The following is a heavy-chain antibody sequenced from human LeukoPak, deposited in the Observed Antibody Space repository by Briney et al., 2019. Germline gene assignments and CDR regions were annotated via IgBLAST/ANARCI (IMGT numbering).Heavy chain of an antibody. V-gene: IGHV4-59*12. Sequence: PGGSLRLSCAASGFTFSSYEMNWVRQAPGKGLEWIGHIYYSGSTYYNPSLKSRVTISVDTSKNQFSLKLSSVTAADTAVYYCARGYYGSGSYYTWGQGTLVTVSS. CDR3: ARGYYGSGSYYT. CDR1: GFTFSSYE. D-gene: IGHD3-10*01. CDR2: IYYSGST. J-gene: IGHJ5*02.